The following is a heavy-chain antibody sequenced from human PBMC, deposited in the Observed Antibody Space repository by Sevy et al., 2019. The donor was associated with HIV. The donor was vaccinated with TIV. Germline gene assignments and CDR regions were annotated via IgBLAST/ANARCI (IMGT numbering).Heavy chain of an antibody. J-gene: IGHJ4*02. CDR2: IFWDDEK. D-gene: IGHD4-4*01. CDR3: ARFLKGDYTNYFDS. V-gene: IGHV2-5*02. Sequence: SGPTLMYPAQTLTLTCSFSGFSLNTSGVGVGWIRLPPGKALEWLALIFWDDEKRYSPPLKNRLTITKDTSKNQVVLTMTNMDPVDTATYYCARFLKGDYTNYFDSWDQGSLVTVSS. CDR1: GFSLNTSGVG.